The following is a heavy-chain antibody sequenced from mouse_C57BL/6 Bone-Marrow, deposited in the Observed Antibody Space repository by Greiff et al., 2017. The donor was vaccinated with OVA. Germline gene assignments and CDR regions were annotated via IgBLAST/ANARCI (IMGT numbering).Heavy chain of an antibody. Sequence: VQLQQSGPELVKPGASVKISCKASGYTFTDYYMNWVKQSPGQSLEWIGDINPNNGGTSYNEKFKGKATLTVDKSSSTAYMELRSLTSEDAAVYYCAKGSGSDYWGQGTTLTVSS. J-gene: IGHJ2*01. CDR1: GYTFTDYY. CDR2: INPNNGGT. D-gene: IGHD1-3*01. V-gene: IGHV1-26*01. CDR3: AKGSGSDY.